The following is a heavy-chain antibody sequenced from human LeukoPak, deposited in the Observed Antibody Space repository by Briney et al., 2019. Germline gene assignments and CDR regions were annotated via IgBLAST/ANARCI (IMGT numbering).Heavy chain of an antibody. CDR3: ALGGYYDSSGYHYERDRWIDY. D-gene: IGHD3-22*01. V-gene: IGHV1-2*06. J-gene: IGHJ4*02. CDR1: GYTFTGYY. CDR2: INPNSGGT. Sequence: ASVKVSCKASGYTFTGYYMHWVRQAPGQGLEWMGRINPNSGGTNYAQKFQGRVTMTRDTSISTAYMELSRLRSDDTAVYYCALGGYYDSSGYHYERDRWIDYWGQGTLVTVSS.